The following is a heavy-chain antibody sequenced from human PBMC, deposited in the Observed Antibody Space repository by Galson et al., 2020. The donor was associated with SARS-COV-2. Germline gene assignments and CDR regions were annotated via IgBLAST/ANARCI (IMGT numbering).Heavy chain of an antibody. V-gene: IGHV1-18*01. J-gene: IGHJ6*03. CDR3: ARDWLRGGYDYYMDV. Sequence: ASVKVSCKASGYTFTSYGISWVRQAPGQGLEWMGWISAYNGNTNYAQKLQGRVTMTTDTSTSTAYMELRSLRSDDTAVYYCARDWLRGGYDYYMDVWGKGTTVTVSS. CDR1: GYTFTSYG. CDR2: ISAYNGNT. D-gene: IGHD3-10*01.